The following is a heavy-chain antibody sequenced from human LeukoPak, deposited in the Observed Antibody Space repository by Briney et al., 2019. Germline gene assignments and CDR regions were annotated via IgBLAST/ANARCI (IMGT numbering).Heavy chain of an antibody. Sequence: GASVKVSCKASGYTFTSYDINWVRQATGQGLEWMGWMNPNSGNTGYAQKFQGRVTMTRNTSISTAYMELSSLRSEDTAVYYCASVSSRFYYYGMDVWGQGTTVTVSS. CDR3: ASVSSRFYYYGMDV. CDR2: MNPNSGNT. CDR1: GYTFTSYD. J-gene: IGHJ6*02. D-gene: IGHD2-2*01. V-gene: IGHV1-8*01.